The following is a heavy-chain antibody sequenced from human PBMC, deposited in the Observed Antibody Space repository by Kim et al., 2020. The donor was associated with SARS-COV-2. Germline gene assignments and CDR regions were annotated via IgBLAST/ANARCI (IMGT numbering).Heavy chain of an antibody. D-gene: IGHD3-10*01. CDR3: ARDQTITMVRRVIITRDALDI. CDR2: IIPIFGTA. V-gene: IGHV1-69*13. Sequence: SVKVSCKASGGTFSSYAISWVRQAPGQGLEWMGGIIPIFGTANYAQKFQGRVTITADESTSTAYMELSSLRSEDTAVYYCARDQTITMVRRVIITRDALDIWGRGTLVTVSS. CDR1: GGTFSSYA. J-gene: IGHJ3*02.